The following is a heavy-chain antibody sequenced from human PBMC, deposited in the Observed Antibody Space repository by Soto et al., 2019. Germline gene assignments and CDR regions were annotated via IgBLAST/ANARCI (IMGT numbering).Heavy chain of an antibody. CDR1: GGSFSGYY. J-gene: IGHJ4*02. D-gene: IGHD3-22*01. CDR3: ARSSQYSYDSSEGNFDS. CDR2: INHSGST. Sequence: SETLSLTCAVYGGSFSGYYWTWIRQPPGTGLEWIGEINHSGSTNYNPSLKSRVTISVDKPKNQFSLKLSSVTAADTAVYYCARSSQYSYDSSEGNFDSWGRGTLVTVSS. V-gene: IGHV4-34*01.